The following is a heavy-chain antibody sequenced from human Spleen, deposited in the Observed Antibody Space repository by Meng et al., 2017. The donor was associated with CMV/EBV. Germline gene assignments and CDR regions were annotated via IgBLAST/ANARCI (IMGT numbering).Heavy chain of an antibody. CDR3: ARSWGAHYYDSTGHFSYFDY. CDR1: DYY. Sequence: DYYMNGIRQAPGKGLEWVSYISTRGSSIYYADSVKGRFTISRDNDKKSLYLQMNSLRAADTAVYYCARSWGAHYYDSTGHFSYFDYWGQGILVTVSS. J-gene: IGHJ4*02. V-gene: IGHV3-11*04. D-gene: IGHD3-22*01. CDR2: ISTRGSSI.